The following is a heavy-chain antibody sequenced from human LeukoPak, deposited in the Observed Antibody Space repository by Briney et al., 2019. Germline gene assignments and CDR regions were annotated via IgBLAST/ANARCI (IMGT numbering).Heavy chain of an antibody. Sequence: GGSLRLSCAASGFNFSDYYMSWIRQAPGKGLEWVSYISSSGFSTYYAGSVKGRFTISRDNARNSLYLQMNSLAPEDTALYYCARGKRRFDYWGQGTLVSVAS. CDR1: GFNFSDYY. J-gene: IGHJ4*02. V-gene: IGHV3-11*01. CDR2: ISSSGFST. CDR3: ARGKRRFDY.